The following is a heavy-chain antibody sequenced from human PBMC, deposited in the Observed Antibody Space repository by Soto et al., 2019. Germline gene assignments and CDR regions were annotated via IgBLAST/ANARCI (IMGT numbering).Heavy chain of an antibody. CDR3: ARVGYYYDSSGYYLSFDY. CDR2: MNPNSGNT. CDR1: GYTFTSYD. Sequence: QVQLVQSGAEVKKPGASVKVSCKASGYTFTSYDINWVRQATGQGLEWMGWMNPNSGNTGYAKKFQGRVTMTRHTSISTAYMELSSLRSEDTAVYYCARVGYYYDSSGYYLSFDYWGQGTLVTVSS. V-gene: IGHV1-8*01. D-gene: IGHD3-22*01. J-gene: IGHJ4*02.